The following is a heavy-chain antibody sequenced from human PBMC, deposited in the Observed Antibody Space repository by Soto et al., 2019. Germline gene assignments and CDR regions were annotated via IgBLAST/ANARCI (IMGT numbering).Heavy chain of an antibody. CDR2: ISSSSSYI. V-gene: IGHV3-21*01. J-gene: IGHJ4*02. CDR3: ARDPGPSHI. D-gene: IGHD2-21*01. Sequence: PGGSLRLSCVASGFSISTYAMHWVRQAPGKGLEWVSSISSSSSYIYYADSVKGRFTISRDNAKNSLYLQMNSLRAEDTAVYYCARDPGPSHIWGQGTLVTVSS. CDR1: GFSISTYA.